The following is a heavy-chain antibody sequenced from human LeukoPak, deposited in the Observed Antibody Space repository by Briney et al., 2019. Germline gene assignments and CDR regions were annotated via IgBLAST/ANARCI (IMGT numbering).Heavy chain of an antibody. J-gene: IGHJ3*02. V-gene: IGHV1-2*02. CDR3: AREGTSDAFDI. Sequence: ASVKVSCKTSGYTFTAYHIHWVRQAPGQGLEWMGWINPNSGATNYAQKLQGRVTMTTDTSTSTAYMELRSLRSDDTAVYYCAREGTSDAFDIWGQGTMVTVSS. CDR2: INPNSGAT. CDR1: GYTFTAYH. D-gene: IGHD1-1*01.